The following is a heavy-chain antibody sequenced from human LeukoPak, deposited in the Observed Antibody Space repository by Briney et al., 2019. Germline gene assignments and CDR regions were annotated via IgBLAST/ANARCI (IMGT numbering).Heavy chain of an antibody. J-gene: IGHJ4*02. V-gene: IGHV4-59*08. CDR3: ARLSSRVGYFDY. CDR2: IYYSGST. D-gene: IGHD2-2*01. CDR1: GGSISSYC. Sequence: SETLSLTCTVSGGSISSYCWSWIRQPPGKGLEWIGYIYYSGSTNYNPSLKSRVTISVDTSKNQFSLKLSSVTAADTAVYYCARLSSRVGYFDYWGQGTLVTVSS.